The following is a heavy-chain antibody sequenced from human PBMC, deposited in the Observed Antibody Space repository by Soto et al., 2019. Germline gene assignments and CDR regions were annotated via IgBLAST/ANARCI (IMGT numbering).Heavy chain of an antibody. CDR2: AYSSGST. Sequence: SETLSLTCTVSGGSISSSSYWWGWIRQSPSMGLDWIGSAYSSGSTYYSPSLKSRVTISLDTSKNQFSLKMTSVTAADTAVYYCVRGPRSNGSRTGFDSWGQGTLVPVSS. D-gene: IGHD2-8*01. J-gene: IGHJ5*01. CDR1: GGSISSSSYW. CDR3: VRGPRSNGSRTGFDS. V-gene: IGHV4-39*01.